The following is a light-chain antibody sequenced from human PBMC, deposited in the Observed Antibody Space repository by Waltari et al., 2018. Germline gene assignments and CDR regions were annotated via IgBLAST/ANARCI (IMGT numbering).Light chain of an antibody. V-gene: IGLV1-40*01. CDR1: SSNIGAGYD. CDR2: GNR. CDR3: QSYDSSLSGSYV. Sequence: QSVLTQPPSVSGAPGQRVTISCTGSSSNIGAGYDVHWYQQLPGTSPNLLIYGNRNRPSGVPDRFSGSKSGTSASLAITGLQAEDEADYYCQSYDSSLSGSYVFGTGTKVTVL. J-gene: IGLJ1*01.